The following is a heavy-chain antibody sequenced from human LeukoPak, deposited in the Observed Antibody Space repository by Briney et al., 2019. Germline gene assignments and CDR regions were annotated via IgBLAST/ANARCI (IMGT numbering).Heavy chain of an antibody. D-gene: IGHD1-26*01. CDR1: GFTFSDYW. Sequence: GGSLRLSCAASGFTFSDYWMYWVRQGPGKRLLSVSRINPDGRTAHYADSVTGRFTISRDNARNTVYLQMNSLRAEDTGVYYCARATAFQFVGTYISWGLGVLVTVSS. CDR2: INPDGRTA. V-gene: IGHV3-74*01. CDR3: ARATAFQFVGTYIS. J-gene: IGHJ5*02.